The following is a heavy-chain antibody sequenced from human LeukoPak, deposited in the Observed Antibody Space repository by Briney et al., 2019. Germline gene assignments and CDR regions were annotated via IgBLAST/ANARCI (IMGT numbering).Heavy chain of an antibody. CDR3: ARVFSYPLRAPFDP. J-gene: IGHJ5*02. V-gene: IGHV4-38-2*01. CDR2: IYHSGST. Sequence: PSETLSLTCAVSGYSISSGYYWGWIRQPPGKGLEWIGSIYHSGSTYYNPSLKSRVTISVDTSKNHFSLKLSSVTAADTAVYYCARVFSYPLRAPFDPWGQGTLVTVSS. CDR1: GYSISSGYY. D-gene: IGHD3-3*01.